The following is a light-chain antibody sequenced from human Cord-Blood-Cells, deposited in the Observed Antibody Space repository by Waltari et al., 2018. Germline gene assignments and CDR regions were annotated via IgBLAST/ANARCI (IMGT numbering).Light chain of an antibody. CDR1: QSISSY. CDR2: AAS. CDR3: QQSYSTPYT. V-gene: IGKV1-39*01. J-gene: IGKJ2*01. Sequence: DIQMTQSPSSLSASVVDRVTITCRASQSISSYLNWYQQKPGKAPKLLIYAASSLQSGFPSRFSGSGSGTDFTLTISSLQPEDFATYYCQQSYSTPYTFGQGTKLEIK.